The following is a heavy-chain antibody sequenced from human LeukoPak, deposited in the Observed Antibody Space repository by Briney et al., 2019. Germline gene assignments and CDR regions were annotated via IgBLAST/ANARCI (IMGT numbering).Heavy chain of an antibody. CDR1: GGSISTYY. Sequence: SETLSLTCTVSGGSISTYYWSWVRQPPGKGLEWIGYVYYSGATNYNPSLKSRVTLSLEASKNQFSLRLSSVTAADTAVYYCARRVAVTGIYCFDLWGQGTPVTVSS. CDR3: ARRVAVTGIYCFDL. V-gene: IGHV4-59*08. J-gene: IGHJ4*02. CDR2: VYYSGAT. D-gene: IGHD6-19*01.